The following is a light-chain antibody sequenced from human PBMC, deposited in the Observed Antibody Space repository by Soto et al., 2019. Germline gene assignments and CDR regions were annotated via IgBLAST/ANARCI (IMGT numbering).Light chain of an antibody. J-gene: IGKJ2*01. CDR2: TAA. CDR3: QQRYSTPYT. V-gene: IGKV1-39*01. Sequence: IHMTQSPSSLSASVGDRVTITCRASQRITTYLNWYQQKPGKAPQLLISTAATLQGGVPSRFSGSGSGTDFTLTITTLQPEEFATYFCQQRYSTPYTFGQRTKLEIK. CDR1: QRITTY.